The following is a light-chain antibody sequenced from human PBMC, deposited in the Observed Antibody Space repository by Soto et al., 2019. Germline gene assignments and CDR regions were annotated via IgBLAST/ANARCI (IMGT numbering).Light chain of an antibody. V-gene: IGKV1-5*03. Sequence: DIQMTKSPSPLSASVGARVTITCRARQSISSWLAWYQQNPGKAPKLLIYKASTVSSGVPSRFSSSGSGTEFTPTISSLHPDDFATYYCQQYNSYLDSFGQGTKLEIK. J-gene: IGKJ2*01. CDR2: KAS. CDR1: QSISSW. CDR3: QQYNSYLDS.